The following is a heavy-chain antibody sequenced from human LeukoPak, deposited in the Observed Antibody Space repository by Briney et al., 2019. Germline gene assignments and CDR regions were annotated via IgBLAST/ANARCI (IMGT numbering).Heavy chain of an antibody. CDR2: ISYSSSYI. V-gene: IGHV3-21*01. J-gene: IGHJ4*02. CDR3: ARDFEARATLSLTSDY. D-gene: IGHD1-26*01. Sequence: PGGSLRLSCAASGFTFSSYTINWVRQAPGKGLEWVSVISYSSSYIYYADSVKGRFTISRDNAKNSLYLPMNSLRAEDTAVYYCARDFEARATLSLTSDYWGQGTLVTVSS. CDR1: GFTFSSYT.